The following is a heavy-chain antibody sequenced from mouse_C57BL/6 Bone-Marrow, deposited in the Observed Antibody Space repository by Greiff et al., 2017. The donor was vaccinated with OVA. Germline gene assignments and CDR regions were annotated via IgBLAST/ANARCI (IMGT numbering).Heavy chain of an antibody. CDR2: ISNGGGST. V-gene: IGHV5-12*01. Sequence: EVQGVESGGGLVQPGGSLKLSCAASGFTFSDYYMYWVRQTPEKRLEWVAYISNGGGSTYYPDTVKGRFTISRDNAKNTLYLQMSRLKSEDTAMYYCARLEGGAMDYWGQGTSVTVSS. CDR3: ARLEGGAMDY. J-gene: IGHJ4*01. CDR1: GFTFSDYY.